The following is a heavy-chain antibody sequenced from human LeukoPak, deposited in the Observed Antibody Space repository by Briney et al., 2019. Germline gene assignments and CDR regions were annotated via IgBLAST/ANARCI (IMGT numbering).Heavy chain of an antibody. Sequence: PGGSLRLSCAASGFTVSSYYMNWVRQAPGKELGRVSVIYTGGGRYYADSVKGRFTISRDNAKNSLSLQMNSLRAEDTSVYYCARDRNGDFWSTYYTCYFDYWGQGTLVTVSS. CDR2: IYTGGGR. D-gene: IGHD3-3*01. CDR1: GFTVSSYY. V-gene: IGHV3-53*01. CDR3: ARDRNGDFWSTYYTCYFDY. J-gene: IGHJ4*02.